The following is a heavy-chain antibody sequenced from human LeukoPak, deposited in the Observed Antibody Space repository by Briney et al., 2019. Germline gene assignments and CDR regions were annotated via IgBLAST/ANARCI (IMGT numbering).Heavy chain of an antibody. D-gene: IGHD6-19*01. Sequence: SETLSLTCTVSGGSISSYYWSWIRQPPGKGLEWIGYILYSGSTNYNPSLKSRVTISVDTSKNQFSLKLSSVTAADTAVYYCARDLYSSGWYRIDYWGQGTLVTVSS. J-gene: IGHJ4*02. CDR3: ARDLYSSGWYRIDY. CDR2: ILYSGST. CDR1: GGSISSYY. V-gene: IGHV4-59*12.